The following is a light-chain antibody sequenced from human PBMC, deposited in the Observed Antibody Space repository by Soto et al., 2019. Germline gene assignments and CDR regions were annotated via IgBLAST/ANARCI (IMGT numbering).Light chain of an antibody. CDR3: SSHSNITPCV. V-gene: IGLV2-14*01. Sequence: QSALTQPVSVSGSPGQSILISCTGTSRDVGAYNYVFWYQQHPGKVPKLMVYDVTNRPSGVSDRFSGSKSGNTASLTISGLPAEDEADYFCSSHSNITPCVFGTRTKVTVL. CDR2: DVT. CDR1: SRDVGAYNY. J-gene: IGLJ1*01.